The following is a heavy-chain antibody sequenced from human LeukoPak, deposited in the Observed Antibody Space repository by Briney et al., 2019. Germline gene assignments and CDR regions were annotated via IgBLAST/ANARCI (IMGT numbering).Heavy chain of an antibody. D-gene: IGHD6-13*01. J-gene: IGHJ4*02. Sequence: GGSLRLSCAASGFTFSSYSMNWVRQAPGKGLEWVSSISSGSSYIYYVDSVKGRFTISRDDGKNSLYLQMNSLRAEDTAVYYCARGSPLIATTGPYYFDFWGQGTLVTVSS. CDR2: ISSGSSYI. V-gene: IGHV3-21*01. CDR3: ARGSPLIATTGPYYFDF. CDR1: GFTFSSYS.